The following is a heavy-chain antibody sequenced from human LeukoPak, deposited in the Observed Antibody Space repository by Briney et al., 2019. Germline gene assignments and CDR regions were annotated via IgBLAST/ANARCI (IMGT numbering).Heavy chain of an antibody. V-gene: IGHV3-21*01. J-gene: IGHJ6*02. CDR1: GFTFSSYS. D-gene: IGHD3-10*01. Sequence: GGSLRLSCAASGFTFSSYSMNWVRQAPGKGLEWVSSISSSSSYIYYADSVKGRFTISRHNAKNSLYLQMNSLRAEDTAVYYCARDRMVRGVIVYYGMDVWGQGTTVTVSS. CDR3: ARDRMVRGVIVYYGMDV. CDR2: ISSSSSYI.